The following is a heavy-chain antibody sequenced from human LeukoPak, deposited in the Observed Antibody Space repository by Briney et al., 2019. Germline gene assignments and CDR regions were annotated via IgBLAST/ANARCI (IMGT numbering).Heavy chain of an antibody. J-gene: IGHJ4*02. CDR2: IYPSGST. CDR3: ARRVNCGDYFDY. V-gene: IGHV4-4*07. D-gene: IGHD4-17*01. CDR1: GASISNYY. Sequence: PSETLSLTCTVSGASISNYYWSWIRQPAGKGLEWIGRIYPSGSTNHNPSLKSRVTMSVDTSKNQFSLKLRSLTAADTAVYYCARRVNCGDYFDYWGQGTLVTVSS.